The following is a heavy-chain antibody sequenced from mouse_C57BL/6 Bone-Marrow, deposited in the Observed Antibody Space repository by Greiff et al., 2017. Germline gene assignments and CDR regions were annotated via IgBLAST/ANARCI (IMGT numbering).Heavy chain of an antibody. J-gene: IGHJ3*01. V-gene: IGHV5-6*01. Sequence: EVKLVESGGDLVKPGGSLKLSCAASGFTFSSYGMSWVRQTPDKRLEWVATISSGGSDTYYPDSVKGRFPISRDNAKNTLYLQMSSLKSEDTAMYYCARLLGWFAYWGQGTLVTVSA. CDR2: ISSGGSDT. CDR1: GFTFSSYG. D-gene: IGHD2-10*02. CDR3: ARLLGWFAY.